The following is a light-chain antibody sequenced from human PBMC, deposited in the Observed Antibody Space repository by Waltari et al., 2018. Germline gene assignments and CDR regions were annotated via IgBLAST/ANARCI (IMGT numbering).Light chain of an antibody. CDR3: QAWDTLSAWV. J-gene: IGLJ1*01. V-gene: IGLV3-1*01. Sequence: SYELTQPPSVSVSPGQTASITCSGDQLVTHFVSWYQQEPGQSPLLVMYQDSKRPSGLPGRFAGSSYGPTATLTISGAQPIDEADYYCQAWDTLSAWVFGAGTKVNVI. CDR2: QDS. CDR1: QLVTHF.